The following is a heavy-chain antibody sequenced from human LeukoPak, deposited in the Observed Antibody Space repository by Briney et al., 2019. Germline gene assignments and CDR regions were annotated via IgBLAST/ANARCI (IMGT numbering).Heavy chain of an antibody. D-gene: IGHD1-26*01. CDR3: ARIVGHTRSEF. CDR2: VSFDGRNK. CDR1: GFSLSSYA. J-gene: IGHJ4*02. Sequence: TGGSLRLSCAASGFSLSSYAMHWVRQAPGKGLEWVSFVSFDGRNKNYADSVRGRFTISRDDSKNTHYLQMSSLRNEDTAVYFCARIVGHTRSEFWGQGTLVTLSS. V-gene: IGHV3-30*04.